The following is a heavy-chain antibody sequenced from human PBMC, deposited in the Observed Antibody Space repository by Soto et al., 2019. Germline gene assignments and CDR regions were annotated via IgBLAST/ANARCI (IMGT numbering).Heavy chain of an antibody. Sequence: QVQLQQWGAGLLKPSETLSLTCAVYGGSFTDYYWTWIRQPPGKGLEWIGEINHSGSTNYNPSLKNRVTISLDTSKNQFSLKVNSVTAADTAVYFCVRVRARLLSHAFDFWGQGTLVTVSS. CDR1: GGSFTDYY. J-gene: IGHJ3*01. V-gene: IGHV4-34*01. CDR3: VRVRARLLSHAFDF. CDR2: INHSGST. D-gene: IGHD3-16*02.